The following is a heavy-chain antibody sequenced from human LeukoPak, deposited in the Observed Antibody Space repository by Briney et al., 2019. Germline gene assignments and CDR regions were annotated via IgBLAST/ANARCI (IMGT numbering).Heavy chain of an antibody. D-gene: IGHD1-26*01. CDR2: INTDFNST. V-gene: IGHV3-74*01. CDR3: ARVASGNYYSAY. CDR1: GFTFSSYL. Sequence: GGSLRLSCASSGFTFSSYLMHLVHEAPGKGLVWVSHINTDFNSTNHAASLKGRFTISRDNAKNTLSLQMNSLRAADTAVYYCARVASGNYYSAYWGQGTLVTVYS. J-gene: IGHJ4*02.